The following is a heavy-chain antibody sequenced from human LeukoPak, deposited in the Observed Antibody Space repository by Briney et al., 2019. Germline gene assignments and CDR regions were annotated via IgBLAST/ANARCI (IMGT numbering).Heavy chain of an antibody. CDR1: GFAFGSEA. CDR3: ARGDTPMDLGAFDI. J-gene: IGHJ3*02. D-gene: IGHD5-18*01. CDR2: FSSSSYSYI. V-gene: IGHV3-21*01. Sequence: GGSLRLSCAVSGFAFGSEAMSWVRQAPGKGLEWVSSFSSSSYSYINYADSVKGRFTISRDNAQNSLYLQMNSLRAEDTAVYYCARGDTPMDLGAFDIWGQGTMVTVSS.